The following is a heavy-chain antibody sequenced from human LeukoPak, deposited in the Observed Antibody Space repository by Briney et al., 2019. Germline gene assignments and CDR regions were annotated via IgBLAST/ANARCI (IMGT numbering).Heavy chain of an antibody. J-gene: IGHJ4*02. V-gene: IGHV4-34*01. Sequence: SETLSLTCAVYSGSFSDYYWSWIRQPPGKGLEWIGEINHSGSTNYNPSLKSRVTISVDTSKNQFSLKLSSVTAADTAVYYCARHREKTIFCPFDYWGQGTLVTVSS. CDR2: INHSGST. D-gene: IGHD3-3*01. CDR1: SGSFSDYY. CDR3: ARHREKTIFCPFDY.